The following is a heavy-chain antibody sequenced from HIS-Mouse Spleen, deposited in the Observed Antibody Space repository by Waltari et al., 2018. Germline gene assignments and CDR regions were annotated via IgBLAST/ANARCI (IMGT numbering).Heavy chain of an antibody. CDR2: IYYSGRP. CDR3: ARHALGYKHYYGMDV. D-gene: IGHD3-10*01. J-gene: IGHJ6*02. V-gene: IGHV4-39*01. CDR1: GGSISSSSYY. Sequence: QLQLQESGPGLVKPSETPSLTCTVSGGSISSSSYYWGWIRQPPGKGLEWIGSIYYSGRPYENPSLKSRVTISVDTSKNQFSLKLSSVTAADTAVYYCARHALGYKHYYGMDVWGQGTTVTVSS.